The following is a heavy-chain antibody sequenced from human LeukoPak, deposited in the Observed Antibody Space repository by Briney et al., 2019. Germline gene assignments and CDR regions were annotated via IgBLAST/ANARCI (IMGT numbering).Heavy chain of an antibody. V-gene: IGHV3-7*01. D-gene: IGHD6-13*01. J-gene: IGHJ4*02. CDR2: IKQDGSEK. CDR1: GFTFTTYW. Sequence: GGSLRLSCAASGFTFTTYWMTWVRQAPGKGLEWVANIKQDGSEKYYVDSVKGRFTISRDNAKNSLYLQMNSLRAEDTAVYYCAIPGIAAAGRDYWGQGTLVTVSS. CDR3: AIPGIAAAGRDY.